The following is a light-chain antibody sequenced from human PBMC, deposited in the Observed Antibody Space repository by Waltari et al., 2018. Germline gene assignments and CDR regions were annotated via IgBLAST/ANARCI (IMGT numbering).Light chain of an antibody. V-gene: IGKV1-5*01. Sequence: TQSPSTLSPSVGDTVTITCRASQSISDYLAWCQQKPEKAPKLLIYDAFTLKNGVPSRFSGSVSGSEFTLTISSLQSDDFATYYCQHYSGFSSRTFGQGTKVDIK. CDR3: QHYSGFSSRT. CDR1: QSISDY. J-gene: IGKJ1*01. CDR2: DAF.